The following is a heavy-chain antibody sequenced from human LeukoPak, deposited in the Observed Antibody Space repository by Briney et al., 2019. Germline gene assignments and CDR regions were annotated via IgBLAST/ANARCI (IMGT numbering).Heavy chain of an antibody. CDR1: GFAFSSCG. D-gene: IGHD1-26*01. Sequence: GGSLRLSCAASGFAFSSCGMHWVRQAPGKGLEWVAFIRYDGSSKDYADSVKGRFTISRDNSKSTLYLQMNNLRSDDTAVYYCARDGRPVDIWGQGTMVTVSS. V-gene: IGHV3-30*02. J-gene: IGHJ3*02. CDR3: ARDGRPVDI. CDR2: IRYDGSSK.